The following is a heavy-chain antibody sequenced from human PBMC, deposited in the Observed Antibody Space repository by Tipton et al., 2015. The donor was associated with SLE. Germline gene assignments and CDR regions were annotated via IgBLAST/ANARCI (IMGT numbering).Heavy chain of an antibody. CDR2: IYYSGST. CDR3: AREDSSSPREYYFDY. CDR1: GGSISSHY. D-gene: IGHD6-6*01. J-gene: IGHJ4*02. V-gene: IGHV4-59*11. Sequence: TLSLTCTVSGGSISSHYWSWIRQPPGKGLEWFGYIYYSGSTNYNPSLKSRVTISVDTSKNQFSLKLSSVTAADTAVYYCAREDSSSPREYYFDYWGQGTLVTVSS.